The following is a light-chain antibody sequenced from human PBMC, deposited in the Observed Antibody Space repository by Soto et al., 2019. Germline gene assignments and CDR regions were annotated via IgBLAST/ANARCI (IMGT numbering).Light chain of an antibody. Sequence: QSVLTQPPSVSGSPGQRVTISCTGTSTDVGGYYDVSWYQQHPGAAPKLIIYAVGNRPSGVSNRFSGSKSGNTASLTISGVQAEDEDDYYCSDSRISSTYVFGAGTKVTVL. J-gene: IGLJ1*01. CDR3: SDSRISSTYV. V-gene: IGLV2-14*01. CDR2: AVG. CDR1: STDVGGYYD.